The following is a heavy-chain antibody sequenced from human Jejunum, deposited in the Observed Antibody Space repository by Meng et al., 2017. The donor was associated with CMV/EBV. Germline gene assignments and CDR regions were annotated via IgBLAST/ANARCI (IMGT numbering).Heavy chain of an antibody. J-gene: IGHJ6*02. V-gene: IGHV3-48*02. CDR3: ARVDYSGMDV. CDR1: GFPFSTYG. CDR2: ISGSNSSI. Sequence: SGFPFSTYGMNWVRQAPGRGLEWVSYISGSNSSIYYADSVKGRTTISRDNARNSLVLQMNSLRDDDTAVYYCARVDYSGMDVWGQGTTVTVSS.